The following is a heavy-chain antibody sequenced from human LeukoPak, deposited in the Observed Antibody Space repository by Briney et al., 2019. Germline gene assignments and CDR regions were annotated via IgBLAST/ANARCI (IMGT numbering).Heavy chain of an antibody. J-gene: IGHJ4*02. V-gene: IGHV4-34*01. Sequence: PSETLSLTCAVYNGSFSGFHLSWIRQPPGKGLEWIGEINHGGSTNYNPSLKSRVTISVDTSKNQFSLKLSSVTAADTAVYYCAREYGSGSYHTRWGQGTLVTVSS. CDR2: INHGGST. D-gene: IGHD3-10*01. CDR3: AREYGSGSYHTR. CDR1: NGSFSGFH.